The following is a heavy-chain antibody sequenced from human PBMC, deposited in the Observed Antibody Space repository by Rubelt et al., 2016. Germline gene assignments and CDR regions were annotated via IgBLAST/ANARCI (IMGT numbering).Heavy chain of an antibody. V-gene: IGHV4-34*01. CDR2: INHSGST. CDR3: GRGRSRWGGSPLRGYYYMDV. Sequence: QVQLQQWGAGLLKPSETLSLTCAVYGGSFSGYYWSWIRQPPGKGLEWIGEINHSGSTNYNPSLKSRVTLPVETSKNQFSLKLVSVTGGGKGVYYCGRGRSRWGGSPLRGYYYMDVWGKGTTVTVSS. CDR1: GGSFSGYY. D-gene: IGHD3-10*01. J-gene: IGHJ6*03.